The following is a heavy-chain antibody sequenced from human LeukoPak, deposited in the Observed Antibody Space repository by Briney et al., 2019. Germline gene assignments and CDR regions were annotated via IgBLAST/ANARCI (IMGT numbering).Heavy chain of an antibody. CDR2: IRYSGTT. J-gene: IGHJ4*02. CDR1: GGTISRYY. D-gene: IGHD5/OR15-5a*01. V-gene: IGHV4-59*01. Sequence: SGTLSLTCTVSGGTISRYYWSWIRQPPGKGLEWIGYIRYSGTTNYNPSLKSRVTISIDTSKSQFSLKLTSLAAADTAIYYCAAGGSSFDYWGQGTLLTVSS. CDR3: AAGGSSFDY.